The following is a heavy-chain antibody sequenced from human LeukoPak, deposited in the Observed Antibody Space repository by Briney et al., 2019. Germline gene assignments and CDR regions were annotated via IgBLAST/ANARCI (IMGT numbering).Heavy chain of an antibody. J-gene: IGHJ6*03. Sequence: GGSLRLSCAASGFTFSSYAMHWVRQAPGKGLEWVAVISYDGSNKYYADSVKGRSTISRDNSKNTLYLQMNSLRAEDTAVYYCARDFSGSYSYYYYYYMDVWGKGTTVTVSS. D-gene: IGHD1-26*01. V-gene: IGHV3-30-3*01. CDR1: GFTFSSYA. CDR3: ARDFSGSYSYYYYYYMDV. CDR2: ISYDGSNK.